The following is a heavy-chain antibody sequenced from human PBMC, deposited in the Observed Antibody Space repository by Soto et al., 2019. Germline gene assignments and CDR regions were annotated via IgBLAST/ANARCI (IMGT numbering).Heavy chain of an antibody. J-gene: IGHJ4*02. Sequence: EVQLVESGGGFVQPGGSLRLSCAASGFSLRGYSMIWVRQAPGKGLEWVSYISGSGTTIYYADSVKGRFTISRDNAKNSVYLQMNSLGDEDTAVYYCARGDGYGDYGGYWGQGTLVTVSS. D-gene: IGHD4-17*01. CDR1: GFSLRGYS. CDR2: ISGSGTTI. V-gene: IGHV3-48*02. CDR3: ARGDGYGDYGGY.